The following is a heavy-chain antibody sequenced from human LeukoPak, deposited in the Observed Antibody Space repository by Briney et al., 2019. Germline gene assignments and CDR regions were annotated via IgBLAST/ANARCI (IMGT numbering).Heavy chain of an antibody. V-gene: IGHV4-39*01. CDR2: IYYSGST. CDR1: GGSISSSSYY. CDR3: ARHGLGYCSGGSCYSGNYYYYYYMDV. J-gene: IGHJ6*03. Sequence: SETLSLTCTVSGGSISSSSYYWGWIRQPPGKGLEWIGSIYYSGSTYYNPSLKSRVTISVDTSKNRFSLKLSSVTAADTAVYYCARHGLGYCSGGSCYSGNYYYYYYMDVWGKGTTVTISS. D-gene: IGHD2-15*01.